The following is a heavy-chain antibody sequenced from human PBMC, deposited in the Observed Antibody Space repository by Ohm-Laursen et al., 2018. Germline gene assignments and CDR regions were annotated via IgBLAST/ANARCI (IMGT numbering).Heavy chain of an antibody. V-gene: IGHV4-4*07. D-gene: IGHD6-19*01. Sequence: SETLSLTCPVSGEPISGYYWNWIRLPAGKGLEWIGRIYSSGNTIYNPSLKSRVTMSVDTSKNQFSLKLNSVTAADTAVYYCARDGSGWYSHWGQETLVTVSS. CDR1: GEPISGYY. J-gene: IGHJ4*02. CDR2: IYSSGNT. CDR3: ARDGSGWYSH.